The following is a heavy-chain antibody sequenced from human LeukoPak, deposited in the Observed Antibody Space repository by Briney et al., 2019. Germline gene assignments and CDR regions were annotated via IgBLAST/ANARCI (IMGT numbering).Heavy chain of an antibody. Sequence: GGSLRLSCAASGFTFSSYWMNWFRQAPGKGLEWVANIKKDGSEENYVDSVKGRFTISGDNAKNTLYLQMNSLRAEDTAVYYCAGGSGWLIDYWGQGTLVTVSS. D-gene: IGHD6-19*01. CDR2: IKKDGSEE. CDR1: GFTFSSYW. J-gene: IGHJ4*02. CDR3: AGGSGWLIDY. V-gene: IGHV3-7*04.